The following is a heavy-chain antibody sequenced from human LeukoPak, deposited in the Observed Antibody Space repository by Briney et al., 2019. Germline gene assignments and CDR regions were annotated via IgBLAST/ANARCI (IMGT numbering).Heavy chain of an antibody. V-gene: IGHV3-33*06. J-gene: IGHJ4*02. Sequence: GSLRLSCAASGFTFSSYGMHWVRQAPGKGLEWVAVIWYDGSKIYYADSVKGRFTISRDSSKNTLYLQMNSLRAEDTAVYYCAKSRGRFSSSWTAFDSWGQGTLVTVSS. CDR1: GFTFSSYG. CDR3: AKSRGRFSSSWTAFDS. D-gene: IGHD6-6*01. CDR2: IWYDGSKI.